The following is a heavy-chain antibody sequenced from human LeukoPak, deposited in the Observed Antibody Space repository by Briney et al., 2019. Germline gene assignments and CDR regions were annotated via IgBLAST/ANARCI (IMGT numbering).Heavy chain of an antibody. CDR2: IYYSGST. Sequence: SETLSLTCTVSGGSISSYYWSWIRLPPGKGLEWIGYIYYSGSTNYNPSLKSRVTISVDTSKNQFSLKLSSVTAADTAVYYCAREVGYSGLLDYWGQGTLVTVSS. CDR1: GGSISSYY. J-gene: IGHJ4*02. CDR3: AREVGYSGLLDY. D-gene: IGHD5-12*01. V-gene: IGHV4-59*01.